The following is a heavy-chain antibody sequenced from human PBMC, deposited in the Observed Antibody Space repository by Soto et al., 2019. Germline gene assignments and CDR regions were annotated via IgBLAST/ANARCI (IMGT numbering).Heavy chain of an antibody. V-gene: IGHV3-30-3*01. D-gene: IGHD3-22*01. J-gene: IGHJ4*02. CDR2: ISYDGSNK. CDR3: ARDQGNYYDSSGYWTNFDY. Sequence: QVQLVESGAGVVQPGRSLRLSCAASGFTFSSYAMHWVRQAPGKGLEWVAVISYDGSNKYYADSVKGRFTISRDNSKNTLYLQMNSLRAEDTAVYYCARDQGNYYDSSGYWTNFDYWGQGTLVTVSS. CDR1: GFTFSSYA.